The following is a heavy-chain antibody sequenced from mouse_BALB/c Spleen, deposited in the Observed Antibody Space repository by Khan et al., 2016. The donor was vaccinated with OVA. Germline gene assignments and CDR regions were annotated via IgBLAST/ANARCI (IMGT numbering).Heavy chain of an antibody. D-gene: IGHD1-2*01. CDR2: ISYGGST. CDR1: GYSFTSGYV. V-gene: IGHV3-2*02. CDR3: ARTASTRY. J-gene: IGHJ2*01. Sequence: EVQLQESGPGLVKPSQSLSLTCTVSGYSFTSGYVWYWIRQFPGNKLVWMGFISYGGSTNYNPSLKSRISITRDPSKNQFFLQLNFVTTEDTAIYYCARTASTRYWGQGTTLTVSS.